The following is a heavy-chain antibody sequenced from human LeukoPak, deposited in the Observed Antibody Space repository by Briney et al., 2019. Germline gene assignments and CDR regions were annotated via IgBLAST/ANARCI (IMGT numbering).Heavy chain of an antibody. J-gene: IGHJ4*02. CDR1: GGSISNYY. V-gene: IGHV4-4*07. CDR2: IYTSGST. Sequence: SETLSLTCTVSGGSISNYYWSWIRQPAGKGLEWIGRIYTSGSTNYNPSLKSRVTISVDTSKNQFPLKLSSVTAADTAVYYCARLLLGPRGYSYGKKGVFDYWGQGTLVTVSS. CDR3: ARLLLGPRGYSYGKKGVFDY. D-gene: IGHD5-18*01.